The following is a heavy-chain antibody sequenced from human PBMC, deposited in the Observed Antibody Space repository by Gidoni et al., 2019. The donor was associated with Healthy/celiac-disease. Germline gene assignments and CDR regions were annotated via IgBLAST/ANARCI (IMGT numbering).Heavy chain of an antibody. V-gene: IGHV3-48*01. CDR2: ISSSSSTI. Sequence: EVQLVESGGGLVQPGGSLRLSCAASGFTFSRYSMHWFRQAPGKGLEWVSYISSSSSTIYYADSVKGRFTISRDNAKNSLYLQMNSLRAEDTAVYYCARKDIVVVPAATIDYYYYYMDVWGKGTTVTVSS. CDR3: ARKDIVVVPAATIDYYYYYMDV. J-gene: IGHJ6*03. CDR1: GFTFSRYS. D-gene: IGHD2-2*01.